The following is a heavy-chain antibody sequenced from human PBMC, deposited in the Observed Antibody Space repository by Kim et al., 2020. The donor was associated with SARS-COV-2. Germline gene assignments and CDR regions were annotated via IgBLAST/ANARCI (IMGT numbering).Heavy chain of an antibody. V-gene: IGHV1-18*04. Sequence: ASVKVSCKASGYTFRNHDITWLRQAPGQGLEWMGWISIYNGNTKYAQNLQDRVTMTTDTSTSTTYMELRSLRSDDTAMYYCAKVIGRVGNIYYYGMDVWGQGTTVTVSS. CDR3: AKVIGRVGNIYYYGMDV. J-gene: IGHJ6*02. D-gene: IGHD2-21*01. CDR1: GYTFRNHD. CDR2: ISIYNGNT.